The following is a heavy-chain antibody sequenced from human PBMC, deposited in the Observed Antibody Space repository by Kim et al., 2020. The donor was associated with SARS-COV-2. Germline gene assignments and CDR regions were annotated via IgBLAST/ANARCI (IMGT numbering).Heavy chain of an antibody. CDR2: IAPHNGNT. D-gene: IGHD5-12*01. J-gene: IGHJ6*02. V-gene: IGHV1-18*01. CDR3: ARAWGVASSTGHLYYSAMDV. CDR1: GYTFTNYG. Sequence: ASVKVSCKTSGYTFTNYGLIWVRQAPGQGLEWMGWIAPHNGNTNYAQKLQGRVTMTTDTSTTTVHMELGSLRSDDTAVYYCARAWGVASSTGHLYYSAMDVWGQGTAVTVSS.